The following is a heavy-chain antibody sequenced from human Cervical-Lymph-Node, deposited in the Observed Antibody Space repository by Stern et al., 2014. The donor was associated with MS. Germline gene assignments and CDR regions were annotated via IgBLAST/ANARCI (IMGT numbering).Heavy chain of an antibody. Sequence: EVQLVESGGGLVQPGGSLRLSCAASGFSFSNYAMTWVRQAPGKGLEWVSGLSGSGLSTYFADSVKGRFTISRDNSNNTLYLQMNSLRVEDTAVYYCAKDTGGSVWREVLDSWGQGTLVTVSS. J-gene: IGHJ4*02. CDR1: GFSFSNYA. V-gene: IGHV3-23*04. CDR2: LSGSGLST. CDR3: AKDTGGSVWREVLDS. D-gene: IGHD6-19*01.